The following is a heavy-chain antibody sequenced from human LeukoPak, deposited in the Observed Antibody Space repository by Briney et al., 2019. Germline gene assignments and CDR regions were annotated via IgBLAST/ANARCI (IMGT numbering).Heavy chain of an antibody. Sequence: GGSLRLSCAASGFTFSSYGMHWVRQAPGKGLEWVSAISGSGDSTYYADSVKGRFTISRDDSENTLYLQMNRLRADDAAVYHCAREHSLVAIHDAFDIWGQGTMVTVSS. D-gene: IGHD5-12*01. CDR2: ISGSGDST. J-gene: IGHJ3*02. CDR1: GFTFSSYG. CDR3: AREHSLVAIHDAFDI. V-gene: IGHV3-23*01.